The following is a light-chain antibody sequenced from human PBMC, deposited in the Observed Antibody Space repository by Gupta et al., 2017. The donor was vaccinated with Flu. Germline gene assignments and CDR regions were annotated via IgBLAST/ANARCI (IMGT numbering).Light chain of an antibody. V-gene: IGLV2-14*01. J-gene: IGLJ3*02. Sequence: KLGMFEVSDRPSGVSDRVSGSKSGNTASLTISGLQSDDEGDYDCSSYTSASTWVFGGGTRLTVL. CDR3: SSYTSASTWV. CDR2: EVS.